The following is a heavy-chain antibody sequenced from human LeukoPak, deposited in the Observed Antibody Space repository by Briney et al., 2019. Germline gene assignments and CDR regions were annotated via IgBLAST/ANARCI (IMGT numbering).Heavy chain of an antibody. J-gene: IGHJ3*02. V-gene: IGHV1-2*02. CDR2: INPNSGGT. CDR3: AREGGHGGTRSYDAFDI. Sequence: ASVKVSCKASGYTFTGYYMHWVRQAPGQGLEWMGWINPNSGGTNYAQKFQGRVTMTRDTSISTAYMELSRLRSDDTAVYYCAREGGHGGTRSYDAFDIWGQGTMVTVSS. D-gene: IGHD4-23*01. CDR1: GYTFTGYY.